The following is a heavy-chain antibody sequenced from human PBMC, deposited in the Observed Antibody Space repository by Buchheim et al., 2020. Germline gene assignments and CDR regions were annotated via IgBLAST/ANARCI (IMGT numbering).Heavy chain of an antibody. V-gene: IGHV3-23*01. CDR2: IGYTGAT. CDR3: AKDGHIMSTIWGPFIT. Sequence: EVQLLESGGGLVQPGGSLRLSCAASGVVFSSYGFSWVRQAPGKGLECVAAIGYTGATYYAASVKGRFSVSRDNSKNTLYLQMNSLRAEDTAIYYCAKDGHIMSTIWGPFITWGQGSL. D-gene: IGHD5-24*01. J-gene: IGHJ5*02. CDR1: GVVFSSYG.